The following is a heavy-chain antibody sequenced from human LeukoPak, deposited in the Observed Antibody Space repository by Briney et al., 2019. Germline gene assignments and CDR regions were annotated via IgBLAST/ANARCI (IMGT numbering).Heavy chain of an antibody. D-gene: IGHD3-10*01. V-gene: IGHV3-30*04. Sequence: SCKASGYTFTGYYMHWVRQAPGKGLEWLAYISYDGNNKYFADSVKGRFTISRDNSKNTLYLQMNSLRAEDTAVYYCARGPGTGRFDYWGQGTLVTVSS. CDR3: ARGPGTGRFDY. J-gene: IGHJ4*02. CDR2: ISYDGNNK. CDR1: GYTFTGYY.